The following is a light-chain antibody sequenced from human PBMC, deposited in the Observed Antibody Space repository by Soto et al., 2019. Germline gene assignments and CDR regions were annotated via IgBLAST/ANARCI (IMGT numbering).Light chain of an antibody. CDR2: NAS. CDR1: QTISSW. J-gene: IGKJ1*01. CDR3: QHYNSYSEA. V-gene: IGKV1-5*03. Sequence: DIPMTPSPSSLSASVGDRVTITCRASQTISSWLAWYQQKPGKAPKILIYNASTLKSGVPSRCSGSGSGTEFTLTIISLQPDEFATYYCQHYNSYSEAFGQGTKVDNK.